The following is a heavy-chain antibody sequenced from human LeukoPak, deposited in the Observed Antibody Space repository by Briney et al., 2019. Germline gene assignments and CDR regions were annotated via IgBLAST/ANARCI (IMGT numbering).Heavy chain of an antibody. CDR1: GFSVTNND. D-gene: IGHD5-24*01. Sequence: GGSLRLSCAVSGFSVTNNDTGWFRQAPGKGLEWVSVFYVGGATYYADSVKGRFTISRDNSENTLYLQMKGLRAEDTAVYYCARGDGYNFFYYWGQGTLVTVSS. J-gene: IGHJ4*02. CDR2: FYVGGAT. V-gene: IGHV3-53*01. CDR3: ARGDGYNFFYY.